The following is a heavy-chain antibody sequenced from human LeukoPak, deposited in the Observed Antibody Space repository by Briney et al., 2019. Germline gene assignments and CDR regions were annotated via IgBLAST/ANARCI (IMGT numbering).Heavy chain of an antibody. CDR1: GGSFSGYY. J-gene: IGHJ4*02. CDR3: ARGRGYDFWSGYNDYFDY. V-gene: IGHV4-34*01. Sequence: SETLSLTCAVYGGSFSGYYWSWIRQPPGKGLEWIGEINHSGSTNYNPSLKSRVTISVDTSKNQFSLKLSSVTAADTAVYYCARGRGYDFWSGYNDYFDYWGQGTLVTVSS. CDR2: INHSGST. D-gene: IGHD3-3*01.